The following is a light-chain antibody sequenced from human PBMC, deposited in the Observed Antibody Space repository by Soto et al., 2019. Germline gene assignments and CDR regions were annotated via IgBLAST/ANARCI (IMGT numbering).Light chain of an antibody. Sequence: AIRLTQSPSSLSASVGDRVTMSCRASQGIRNDLASYQQKPGKAPKLLIFASSNLQSGVPSRFSGSGSDTDFTLTISRLQPEDFATYYCLQLYNFSWTFGQGTKVEMK. CDR3: LQLYNFSWT. V-gene: IGKV1-6*01. CDR1: QGIRND. CDR2: ASS. J-gene: IGKJ1*01.